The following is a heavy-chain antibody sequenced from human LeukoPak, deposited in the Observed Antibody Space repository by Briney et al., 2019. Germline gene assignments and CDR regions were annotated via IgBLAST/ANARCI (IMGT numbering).Heavy chain of an antibody. Sequence: ASVKVSCKVSGYTLTELSMHWVRQAPGKGLEWMGGFDPEDGETIYAQKFQGRVTMTEDTSTDTAYMELSSLRSEDTAVYYCATGFREIFGVNRNWFDPWGQGTLVTVSS. D-gene: IGHD3-3*01. CDR2: FDPEDGET. CDR1: GYTLTELS. V-gene: IGHV1-24*01. CDR3: ATGFREIFGVNRNWFDP. J-gene: IGHJ5*02.